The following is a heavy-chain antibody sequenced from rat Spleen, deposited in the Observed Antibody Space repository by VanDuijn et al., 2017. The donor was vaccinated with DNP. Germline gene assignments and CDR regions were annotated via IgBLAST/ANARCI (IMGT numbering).Heavy chain of an antibody. CDR3: VKHLDA. Sequence: EVQLVESGGDLVQPGRSLKLSCVASGFTFNNYWMYWFRQAPGKGLEWVASIKTDGGGTYYPDSVKGRFTISRHNAENTVYLEMNSLRSEDTATYHCVKHLDAWGQGTSVTVSS. V-gene: IGHV5-58*01. J-gene: IGHJ4*01. D-gene: IGHD2-5*01. CDR1: GFTFNNYW. CDR2: IKTDGGGT.